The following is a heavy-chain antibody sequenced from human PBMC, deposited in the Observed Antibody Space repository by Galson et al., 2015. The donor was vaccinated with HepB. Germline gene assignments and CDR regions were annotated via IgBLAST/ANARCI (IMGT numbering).Heavy chain of an antibody. CDR3: ARDRIAVAVRPTYYGMDV. CDR1: GFTFSSYG. V-gene: IGHV3-33*01. CDR2: IWYDGSNK. J-gene: IGHJ6*02. Sequence: SLRLSCAASGFTFSSYGMHWVRQAPGKGLEWVAVIWYDGSNKYYADSVKGRFTISRDNSKNTLYLQMNSLRAEDTAVYYCARDRIAVAVRPTYYGMDVWGQGTTVTVSS. D-gene: IGHD6-19*01.